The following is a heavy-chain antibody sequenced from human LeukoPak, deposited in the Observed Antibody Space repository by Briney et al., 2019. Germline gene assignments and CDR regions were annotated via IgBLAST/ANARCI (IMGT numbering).Heavy chain of an antibody. CDR2: IVVGSGNT. D-gene: IGHD3-10*01. CDR1: GFTFISSA. CDR3: AAEGPRTKMVRGAIGPLYYFDY. Sequence: SVKVSCKASGFTFISSAVQWVRQARGQSIEWIGWIVVGSGNTNYAQKFQERVTITRDMSTSTAYMELSSLRSEDTAVYYCAAEGPRTKMVRGAIGPLYYFDYWGQGTLVSVSS. V-gene: IGHV1-58*01. J-gene: IGHJ4*02.